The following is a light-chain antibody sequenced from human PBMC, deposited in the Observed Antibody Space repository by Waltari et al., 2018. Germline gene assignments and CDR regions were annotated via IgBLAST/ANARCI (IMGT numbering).Light chain of an antibody. V-gene: IGKV3-20*01. Sequence: EIVLTQSPGTLSLSPGERATLFCRASQSVRSNYLGWYQQRPGQAPRILIYGASNRAAGIPDRLTGSGSGTDFTLTITGLEPEDFGAYYCQQYVASTGTFGQGTTLEI. CDR1: QSVRSNY. CDR2: GAS. CDR3: QQYVASTGT. J-gene: IGKJ2*01.